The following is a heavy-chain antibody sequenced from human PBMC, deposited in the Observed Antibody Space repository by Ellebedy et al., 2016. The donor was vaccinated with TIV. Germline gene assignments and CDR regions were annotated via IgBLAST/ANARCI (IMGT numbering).Heavy chain of an antibody. CDR3: ATEPHWNRGAFDI. CDR2: IKSKPDGGTT. Sequence: GESLKISXAASGFTASGAWMSWVRQAPGKGLEWLGHIKSKPDGGTTEYAAPVKGRITISRDESKNILYLQMDSLETEDTAVYYCATEPHWNRGAFDIWGRGTMVTVSS. D-gene: IGHD1-1*01. CDR1: GFTASGAW. J-gene: IGHJ3*02. V-gene: IGHV3-15*01.